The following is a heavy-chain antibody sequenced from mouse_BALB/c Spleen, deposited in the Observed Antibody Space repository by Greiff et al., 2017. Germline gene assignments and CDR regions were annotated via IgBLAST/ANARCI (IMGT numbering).Heavy chain of an antibody. CDR3: TRTGGGSSWFDY. CDR2: IYPGNSDT. CDR1: GYSFTSYW. D-gene: IGHD1-1*01. J-gene: IGHJ2*01. V-gene: IGHV1-5*01. Sequence: DVKLQESGTVLARPGASVKMSCKASGYSFTSYWMHWVKQRPGQGLEWIGAIYPGNSDTSYNQKFKGKAKLTAVTSASTAYMELSSLTNEDSAVYYCTRTGGGSSWFDYWGQGTTLTVSS.